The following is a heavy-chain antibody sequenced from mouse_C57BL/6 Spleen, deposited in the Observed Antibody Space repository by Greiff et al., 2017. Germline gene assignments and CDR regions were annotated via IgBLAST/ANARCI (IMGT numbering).Heavy chain of an antibody. CDR2: IYPGDGDT. J-gene: IGHJ1*03. D-gene: IGHD2-1*01. CDR1: GYAFTSYW. V-gene: IGHV1-80*01. Sequence: VKLQESGAELVKPGASVKISCKASGYAFTSYWMNWVKQRPGKGLEWIGQIYPGDGDTNYNGKFKGKATLTADKSSRTAYMHLSSLTSEDSAVYVCAKGAYGNYDWYFDVWGTGTTVTVSS. CDR3: AKGAYGNYDWYFDV.